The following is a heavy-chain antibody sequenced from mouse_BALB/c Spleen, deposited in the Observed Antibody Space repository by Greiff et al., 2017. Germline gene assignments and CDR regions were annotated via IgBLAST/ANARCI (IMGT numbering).Heavy chain of an antibody. Sequence: VQLQQSGAELMKPGASVKISCKATGYTFSSYWIEWVKQRPGHGLEWIGEILPGSGSTNYNEKFKGKATFTADTSSNTAYMQLSSLTSEDSAVYYCARSGDYDEDYAMDYWGQGTSVTVSS. CDR3: ARSGDYDEDYAMDY. D-gene: IGHD2-4*01. V-gene: IGHV1-9*01. CDR2: ILPGSGST. CDR1: GYTFSSYW. J-gene: IGHJ4*01.